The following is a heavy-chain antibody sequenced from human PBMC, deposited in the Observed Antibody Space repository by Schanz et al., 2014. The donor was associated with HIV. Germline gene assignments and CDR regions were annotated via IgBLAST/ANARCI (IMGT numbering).Heavy chain of an antibody. D-gene: IGHD3-16*01. Sequence: VQLVESGGGVVQPGRSLRLSCAASGFTFSSYGMHWVRQAPGKGLEWVSVISGSGGSTYYADSVKGRFTISRDNSKNTLYLQMNSLRAEDTAVYYCARVANWDYYGMDVWGRGTTVTVSS. V-gene: IGHV3-23*04. CDR1: GFTFSSYG. J-gene: IGHJ6*02. CDR2: ISGSGGST. CDR3: ARVANWDYYGMDV.